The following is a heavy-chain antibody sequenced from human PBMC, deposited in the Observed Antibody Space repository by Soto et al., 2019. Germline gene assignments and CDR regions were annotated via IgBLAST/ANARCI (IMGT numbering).Heavy chain of an antibody. CDR2: INAGNGNT. V-gene: IGHV1-3*01. CDR1: GYTFTSYA. J-gene: IGHJ4*02. CDR3: ARIPVPLGYCSSTSCYAYSDY. D-gene: IGHD2-2*01. Sequence: QVQLVQSGAEVKKPGASVKVSCNASGYTFTSYAMHWVRQAPGQRLEWMGWINAGNGNTKYSQKFQGRVTITRDTSASTAYMELSSLRSEDTAVYYCARIPVPLGYCSSTSCYAYSDYWGQGTLVTVSS.